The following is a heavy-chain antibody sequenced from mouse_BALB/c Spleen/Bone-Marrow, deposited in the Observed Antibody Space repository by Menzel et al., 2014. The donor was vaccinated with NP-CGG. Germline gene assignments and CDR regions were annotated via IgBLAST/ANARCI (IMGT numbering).Heavy chain of an antibody. D-gene: IGHD2-4*01. J-gene: IGHJ3*01. V-gene: IGHV1-5*01. CDR3: AGMITPGSAGFAY. CDR1: VDTLTSYW. Sequence: QLQQHGTVLARPGASVKMSCKTSVDTLTSYWMHWVKQRPRQGMEKIGATYPGNSDTWYTQKSKGKATLTVVTSTSIAYTDLSSLTRGNFAVDYCAGMITPGSAGFAYWAHETLVTGS. CDR2: TYPGNSDT.